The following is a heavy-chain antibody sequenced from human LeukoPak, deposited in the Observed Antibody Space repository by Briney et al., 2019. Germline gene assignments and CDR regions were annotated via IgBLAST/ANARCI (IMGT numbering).Heavy chain of an antibody. J-gene: IGHJ4*02. CDR3: AKVEGSGWPPDFDY. CDR2: IRYDGSNK. D-gene: IGHD6-19*01. Sequence: GGSLRLSCAASGFTFSSYGMHWVRQAPGKGLEWVAFIRYDGSNKYYADSVKGRFTISRDNSKNTLYLQMNSLRAEDTAVYYCAKVEGSGWPPDFDYWGQGTLVTVSS. CDR1: GFTFSSYG. V-gene: IGHV3-30*02.